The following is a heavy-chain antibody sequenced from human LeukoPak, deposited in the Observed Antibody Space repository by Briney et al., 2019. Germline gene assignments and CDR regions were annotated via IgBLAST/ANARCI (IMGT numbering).Heavy chain of an antibody. CDR2: ISDSRNTI. CDR1: GFTFSSYS. V-gene: IGHV3-48*01. CDR3: ARGGDY. Sequence: PGGSLRLSCAASGFTFSSYSMNWVRQAPGKGLEWVSYISDSRNTIYYADSVKGRFTISRDNAKNSLYLQMNSLRAEDTAVYYCARGGDYWGQGTLVTVSS. J-gene: IGHJ4*02.